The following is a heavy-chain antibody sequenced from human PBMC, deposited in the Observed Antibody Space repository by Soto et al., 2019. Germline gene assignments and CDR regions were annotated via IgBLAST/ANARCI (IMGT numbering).Heavy chain of an antibody. CDR3: AKLPLDSGSPRDV. D-gene: IGHD1-26*01. Sequence: LRLSCAASGFTFSSYAMSWVRQAPGKGLEWVSAISGSGGSTYYADSVKGRFTISRDNSKNTLYLQMNSPRAEDTAVYYCAKLPLDSGSPRDVWGQGTTVTVSS. CDR1: GFTFSSYA. J-gene: IGHJ6*02. V-gene: IGHV3-23*01. CDR2: ISGSGGST.